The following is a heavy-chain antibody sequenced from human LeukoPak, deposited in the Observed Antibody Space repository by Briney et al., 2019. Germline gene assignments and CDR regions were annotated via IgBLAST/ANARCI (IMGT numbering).Heavy chain of an antibody. V-gene: IGHV6-1*01. CDR2: TYYRSKWYN. Sequence: SQTLSLTCAISGGSVSSNSAAWNWIRQSPSRGLEWLGRTYYRSKWYNDYAVSVKSRITINPDTSKNQFSLQLNSVTPEDTAVYYCARAQYSSSWYVLGNWFDPWGQGTLVTVSS. D-gene: IGHD6-13*01. CDR1: GGSVSSNSAA. CDR3: ARAQYSSSWYVLGNWFDP. J-gene: IGHJ5*02.